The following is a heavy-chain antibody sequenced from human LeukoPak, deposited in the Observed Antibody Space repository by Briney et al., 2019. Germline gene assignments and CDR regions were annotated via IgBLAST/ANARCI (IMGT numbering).Heavy chain of an antibody. CDR3: ARFPSLGGISVANTGFDI. J-gene: IGHJ3*02. D-gene: IGHD2-2*01. CDR2: IYYSGST. V-gene: IGHV4-59*04. Sequence: SETLSLTCTVSGGSISSYYWSWIRQPPGKGLEWIGSIYYSGSTYYNPSLKSRVTISVDTSKSQFSLKLSSVTAADTAVYYCARFPSLGGISVANTGFDIWGQGTLVSVSS. CDR1: GGSISSYY.